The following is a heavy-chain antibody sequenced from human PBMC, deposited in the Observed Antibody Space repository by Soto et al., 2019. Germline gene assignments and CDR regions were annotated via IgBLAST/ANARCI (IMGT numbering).Heavy chain of an antibody. D-gene: IGHD5-12*01. CDR3: AKDSFINLRGDDSD. CDR2: ISGSGDST. V-gene: IGHV3-23*01. Sequence: PGGSLRLSCAASGFTFSTYAMIWVRQAPGKGLEWVSAISGSGDSTYYAASVKGRFTISRDNSKNTLYLQMSSLRAEDTAIYSWAKDSFINLRGDDSDWGQRTLVTVPS. CDR1: GFTFSTYA. J-gene: IGHJ4*02.